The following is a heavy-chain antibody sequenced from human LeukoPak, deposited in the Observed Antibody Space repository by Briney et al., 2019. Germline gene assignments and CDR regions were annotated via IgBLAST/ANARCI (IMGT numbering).Heavy chain of an antibody. Sequence: GASVKVSCKASGYTFTSYGISWVRQAPGQGLEWMGWINPNSGGTNYAQKFQGRVTMTRDTSISTAYMELSRLRSDDTAVYYCARATVTTGYYYYYMDVWGKGTTVTISS. D-gene: IGHD4-17*01. CDR1: GYTFTSYG. J-gene: IGHJ6*03. CDR2: INPNSGGT. CDR3: ARATVTTGYYYYYMDV. V-gene: IGHV1-2*02.